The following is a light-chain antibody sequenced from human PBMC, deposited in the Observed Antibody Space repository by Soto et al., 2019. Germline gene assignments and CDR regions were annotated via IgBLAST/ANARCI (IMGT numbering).Light chain of an antibody. Sequence: QSVLTQPPSASGTPGQRVTISCSGSNSSIGANTVDWYQQLPGTAPKLLIYSNSQRPSGVPDRFSGSKSGTSASLAISGLQSEDEADYYCAAWDDSLDGVVFGGGTKLTVL. V-gene: IGLV1-44*01. CDR2: SNS. CDR1: NSSIGANT. CDR3: AAWDDSLDGVV. J-gene: IGLJ2*01.